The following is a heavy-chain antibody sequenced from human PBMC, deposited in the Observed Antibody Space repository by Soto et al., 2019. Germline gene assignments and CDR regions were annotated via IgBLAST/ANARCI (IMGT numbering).Heavy chain of an antibody. Sequence: SETLSLTCAVYGGSFIGYYWSWIRQPPWKGLEWIGEINHSGSTNYNPSLKSRVTISVDTSKNQFSLKLSSVTAADTAVYYCARGSLCADPNYSYYYMDVLDKGTTVTVS. CDR2: INHSGST. J-gene: IGHJ6*03. V-gene: IGHV4-34*01. CDR3: ARGSLCADPNYSYYYMDV. CDR1: GGSFIGYY.